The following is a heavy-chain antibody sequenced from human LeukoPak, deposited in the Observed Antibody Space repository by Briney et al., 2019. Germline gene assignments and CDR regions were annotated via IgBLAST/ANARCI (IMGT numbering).Heavy chain of an antibody. Sequence: SETLTLTCTVSGCSISSYYWSWIRQPPGKGLEWIGYIYYSGSTNYNPSLKSRLTISVETSKNQFSLKLSSVTAPDTAVYYCAIHLDMGDFDYSGEGTLFTVSS. CDR1: GCSISSYY. CDR2: IYYSGST. D-gene: IGHD2-2*03. V-gene: IGHV4-59*08. J-gene: IGHJ4*02. CDR3: AIHLDMGDFDY.